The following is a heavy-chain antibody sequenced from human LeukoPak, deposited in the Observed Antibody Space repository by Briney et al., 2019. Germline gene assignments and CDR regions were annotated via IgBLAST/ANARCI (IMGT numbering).Heavy chain of an antibody. J-gene: IGHJ4*02. V-gene: IGHV3-73*01. Sequence: GGSLRLSCAASGFTFSGSAMHWVRQASGKGLEWVGRIRSKANSYATAYAASVKGRFTISRDDSKNTAYLQMNSLKTEDTAVYYCTRHQKSKSGYDYGGGQGTLVTVSS. D-gene: IGHD5-12*01. CDR1: GFTFSGSA. CDR2: IRSKANSYAT. CDR3: TRHQKSKSGYDYG.